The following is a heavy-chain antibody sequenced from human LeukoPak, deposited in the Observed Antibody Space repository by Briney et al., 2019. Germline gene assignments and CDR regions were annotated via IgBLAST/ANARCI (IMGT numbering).Heavy chain of an antibody. CDR2: ISYDGSNK. CDR1: GFTFSSYA. J-gene: IGHJ4*02. D-gene: IGHD1-14*01. Sequence: PGGSLRLSCAASGFTFSSYAMHWVRQAPGKGLEWVAVISYDGSNKYYADSVKGRSTISRDNSKNTLYLQMNSLRAEDTAVYYCVRIIYFDYWGQGTLVTVSS. CDR3: VRIIYFDY. V-gene: IGHV3-30*04.